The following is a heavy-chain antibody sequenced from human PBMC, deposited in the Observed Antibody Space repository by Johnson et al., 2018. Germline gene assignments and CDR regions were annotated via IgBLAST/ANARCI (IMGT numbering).Heavy chain of an antibody. V-gene: IGHV3-30*18. CDR2: ISYDGSNK. CDR3: AKAPVGWLGEGAEYFQH. CDR1: GFTFSSYG. Sequence: QVQLQESGGGVVQPGRSLRLSCAASGFTFSSYGMHWVRQAPGKGLEWVAVISYDGSNKYYADSVKGRFTISRDNSKNTLYLQMNSLRAEDTAVYYCAKAPVGWLGEGAEYFQHWGQGTLVTVSS. J-gene: IGHJ1*01. D-gene: IGHD3-3*01.